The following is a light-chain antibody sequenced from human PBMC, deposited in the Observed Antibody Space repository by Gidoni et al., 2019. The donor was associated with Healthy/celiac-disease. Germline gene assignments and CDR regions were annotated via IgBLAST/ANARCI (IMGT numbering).Light chain of an antibody. V-gene: IGKV1-33*01. J-gene: IGKJ2*01. Sequence: DIQMTQSPSSLSASVGDRVTITCQASQDISNYLNWYQQKPGKAPKLLIYDASNLETGVPSRFSGSGSGTDFTFTISSLQPEDIATYYCQQYDNLPISKYTFGQGTKLEIK. CDR2: DAS. CDR1: QDISNY. CDR3: QQYDNLPISKYT.